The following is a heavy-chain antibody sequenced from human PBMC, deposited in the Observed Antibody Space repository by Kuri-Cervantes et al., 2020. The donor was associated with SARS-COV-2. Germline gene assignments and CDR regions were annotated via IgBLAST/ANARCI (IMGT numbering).Heavy chain of an antibody. Sequence: GSLRLSCAVSGYSISSGYYWSWIRQPAGKGLEWIGRIYTSGSTNYNPSLKSRVTMSVDTSKNQFSLKLSSVTAADTAIYYCARGVPGYWGQGSLVTVSS. CDR3: ARGVPGY. J-gene: IGHJ4*02. CDR1: GYSISSGYY. V-gene: IGHV4-4*07. CDR2: IYTSGST. D-gene: IGHD6-6*01.